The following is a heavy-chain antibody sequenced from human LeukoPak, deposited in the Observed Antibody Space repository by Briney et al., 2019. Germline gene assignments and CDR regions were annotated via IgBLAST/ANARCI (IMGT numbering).Heavy chain of an antibody. J-gene: IGHJ4*02. CDR2: IYYSGSS. CDR1: GSSISIGGYS. D-gene: IGHD2/OR15-2a*01. Sequence: PSQTLSLTCTVSGSSISIGGYSWNWIRQYPGKGLEWIGYIYYSGSSYYNPSLESRVTISIDTSSNQFSLKLNSVTAADTAVYYCARLTFYDTTGMQTDDPQSFDYWGQGILVTVSS. V-gene: IGHV4-31*03. CDR3: ARLTFYDTTGMQTDDPQSFDY.